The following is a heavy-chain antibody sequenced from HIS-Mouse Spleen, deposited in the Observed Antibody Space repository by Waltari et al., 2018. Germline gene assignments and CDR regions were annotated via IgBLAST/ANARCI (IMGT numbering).Heavy chain of an antibody. Sequence: QLQLQESGPGLVKPSETLSLTCTVSGGSISRSSYYRCRIPQPPGKGLEWIGSIYYSGSTYYNPSLKSRVTISVDTSKNQFSLKLSSVTAADTAVYYCAREIPYSSSWYDWYFDLWGRGTLVTVSS. J-gene: IGHJ2*01. CDR1: GGSISRSSYY. D-gene: IGHD6-13*01. V-gene: IGHV4-39*07. CDR2: IYYSGST. CDR3: AREIPYSSSWYDWYFDL.